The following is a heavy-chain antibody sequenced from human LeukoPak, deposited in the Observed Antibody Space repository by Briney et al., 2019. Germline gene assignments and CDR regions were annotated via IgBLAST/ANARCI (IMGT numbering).Heavy chain of an antibody. D-gene: IGHD6-13*01. CDR3: ARDLEVRGGAAAGRPYYYYYAMDV. J-gene: IGHJ6*02. V-gene: IGHV3-53*01. CDR1: GFTFSSNY. CDR2: VYRAGRT. Sequence: GGSLRLSCAASGFTFSSNYMSWVRQAPGKGLEWVSAVYRAGRTYYADSVKGRFTISRDNSKNTMYLQMNSLRAEDTAVYYCARDLEVRGGAAAGRPYYYYYAMDVWGQGTTVTVSS.